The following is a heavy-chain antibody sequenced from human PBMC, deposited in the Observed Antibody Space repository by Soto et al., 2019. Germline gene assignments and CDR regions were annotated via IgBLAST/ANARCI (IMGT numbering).Heavy chain of an antibody. V-gene: IGHV4-59*08. D-gene: IGHD2-21*02. J-gene: IGHJ5*01. CDR1: CLSITSHY. CDR2: VHNSGST. CDR3: ARHVYELDNGDNNWFDS. Sequence: SVTLSLTCSLGCLSITSHYWSWLRQPPGKRLEWIGYVHNSGSTNCNPSLKSRVTTAVDTSKNQFSLRLSSVTAADTAVYCCARHVYELDNGDNNWFDSWGQG.